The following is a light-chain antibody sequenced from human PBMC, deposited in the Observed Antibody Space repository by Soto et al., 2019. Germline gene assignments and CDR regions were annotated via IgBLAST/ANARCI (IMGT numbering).Light chain of an antibody. J-gene: IGLJ1*01. CDR1: NSDVGGYNS. CDR2: DVS. V-gene: IGLV2-14*01. CDR3: SSYTTITALV. Sequence: QSALTQPASVSGSPGQSITISCTGTNSDVGGYNSVSWYQQHPGKVPKIMIYDVSIRPSGVPDRFSGSKSGNTASLTISGLQAEDEADYYCSSYTTITALVFGTGTKLTVL.